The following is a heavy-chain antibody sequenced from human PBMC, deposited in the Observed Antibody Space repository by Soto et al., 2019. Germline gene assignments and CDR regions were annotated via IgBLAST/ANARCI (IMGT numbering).Heavy chain of an antibody. CDR2: INHRGLT. J-gene: IGHJ4*02. V-gene: IGHV4-34*01. CDR3: ARGALLSSGNYGFFDF. Sequence: SETLSLTCAVYGGSFRGYFWSWLRQPPGKGLERIGEINHRGLTKYSPSLKSRVTISVDTSKNQFSLNLSSVTAADTAVYYCARGALLSSGNYGFFDFWGQGSLVTVSS. CDR1: GGSFRGYF. D-gene: IGHD4-4*01.